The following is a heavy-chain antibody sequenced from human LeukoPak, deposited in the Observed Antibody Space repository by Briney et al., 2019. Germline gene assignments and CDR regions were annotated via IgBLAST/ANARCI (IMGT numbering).Heavy chain of an antibody. V-gene: IGHV1-8*01. CDR1: GYTFTSYD. Sequence: ASVKVSFKASGYTFTSYDINWVRQATGQGLEWMGWMNLNSGNTGYAQKFQGRVTMTRNTSISTAYMELSSLRSDDTAVYYCARRRGFSGTTIGYWGQGTLVTVSS. CDR3: ARRRGFSGTTIGY. CDR2: MNLNSGNT. J-gene: IGHJ4*02. D-gene: IGHD1-1*01.